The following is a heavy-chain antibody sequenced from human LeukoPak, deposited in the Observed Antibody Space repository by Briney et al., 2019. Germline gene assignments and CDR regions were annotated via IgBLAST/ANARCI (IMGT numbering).Heavy chain of an antibody. CDR1: GYSINSGYY. J-gene: IGHJ4*02. V-gene: IGHV4-38-2*02. Sequence: SETLSLTCTVSGYSINSGYYWGWIRQPPGKGLGWIGSIYHSGNTYYNPSLKSRVAISVDTSKNQFPLKLTSVTAADTAVYYCAKVEYYDFSLDYWGRGTLVTVSS. CDR3: AKVEYYDFSLDY. CDR2: IYHSGNT. D-gene: IGHD3-3*01.